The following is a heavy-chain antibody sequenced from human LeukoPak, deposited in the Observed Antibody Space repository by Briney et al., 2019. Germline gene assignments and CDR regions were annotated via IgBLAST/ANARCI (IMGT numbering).Heavy chain of an antibody. J-gene: IGHJ5*02. CDR3: AREASSSWYGDDNWFDP. Sequence: PGGSLRLSCAASGFTFGSYAMSWVRQAPGKGLEWVSAISGSGGSTYYADSVKGRYTISRDNSKNTLYLQMNSLRAEDTAVYYCAREASSSWYGDDNWFDPWGQGTLVTVSS. CDR2: ISGSGGST. D-gene: IGHD6-13*01. V-gene: IGHV3-23*01. CDR1: GFTFGSYA.